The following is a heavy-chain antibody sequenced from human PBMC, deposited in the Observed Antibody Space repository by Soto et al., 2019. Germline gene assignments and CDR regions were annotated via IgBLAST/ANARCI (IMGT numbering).Heavy chain of an antibody. D-gene: IGHD2-15*01. CDR1: GFTFSSYS. V-gene: IGHV3-21*01. CDR2: ISSSSSYI. CDR3: ARERHVGSFRGRFDP. J-gene: IGHJ5*02. Sequence: EVQMVESGGGLVKPGGSLRLSCAASGFTFSSYSMNWVRQAPGKGLEWVSSISSSSSYIYYADSVKGRFTISRDNAKNSLYLQMNNRRAEDTAVYYGARERHVGSFRGRFDPWGQGTLGTVSS.